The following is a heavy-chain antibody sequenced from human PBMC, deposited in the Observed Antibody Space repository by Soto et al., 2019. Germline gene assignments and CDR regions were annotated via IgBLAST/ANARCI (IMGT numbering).Heavy chain of an antibody. Sequence: RGSLRLSCAASGFIFSNYDMHLVRQTAGEGLEWVSLIDTGDDTYYPDSVKGRFSISRENAKNSLYLQMNNLRAGDTAVYYCARGRGYCDFNTCHYYFDLRGPGTPVTVSS. CDR1: GFIFSNYD. V-gene: IGHV3-13*01. CDR3: ARGRGYCDFNTCHYYFDL. CDR2: IDTGDDT. J-gene: IGHJ4*02. D-gene: IGHD2-15*01.